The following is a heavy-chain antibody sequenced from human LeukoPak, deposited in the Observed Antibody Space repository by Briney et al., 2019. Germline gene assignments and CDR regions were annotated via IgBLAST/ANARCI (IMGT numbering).Heavy chain of an antibody. V-gene: IGHV4-39*02. Sequence: PSETLSLTCTVSGGPISSSSYYWGWLRQPPGTGLEWIGNIYYSGSTYYNPSLKSRVTISVDTSKNQFSLKLSSVTAADTAVYYCARDGYNPIDYWGQGTLVTVSS. CDR2: IYYSGST. CDR1: GGPISSSSYY. CDR3: ARDGYNPIDY. D-gene: IGHD5-24*01. J-gene: IGHJ4*02.